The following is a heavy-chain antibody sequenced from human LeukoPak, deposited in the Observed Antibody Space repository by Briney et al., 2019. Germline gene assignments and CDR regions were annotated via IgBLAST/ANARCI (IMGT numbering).Heavy chain of an antibody. CDR2: ISASGQTI. CDR3: AKVGGMITFGGVNSFDY. J-gene: IGHJ4*02. V-gene: IGHV3-48*03. D-gene: IGHD3-16*01. CDR1: GFSFSTYE. Sequence: PGGSLRLSCAASGFSFSTYEFHWVRHAPGKGLEWVSYISASGQTIYYADSVKGRFTISRDNSKNTLYLQMNSLRAEDTAVYYCAKVGGMITFGGVNSFDYWGQGTLVTVSS.